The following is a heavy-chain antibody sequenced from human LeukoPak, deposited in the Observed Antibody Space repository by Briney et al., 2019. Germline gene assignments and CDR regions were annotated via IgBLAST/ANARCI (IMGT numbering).Heavy chain of an antibody. Sequence: PGGSLRLSCAASGFTFSSYGMHWVRQAPGKGLEWVAVISYDGSNKYYADSVKGRFTISRDNSKNTLYLQMNSLRAEDTAVYYCAVGYSSGWYQSAFDIWGQGTMVTVSS. J-gene: IGHJ3*02. D-gene: IGHD6-19*01. CDR3: AVGYSSGWYQSAFDI. CDR2: ISYDGSNK. V-gene: IGHV3-30*03. CDR1: GFTFSSYG.